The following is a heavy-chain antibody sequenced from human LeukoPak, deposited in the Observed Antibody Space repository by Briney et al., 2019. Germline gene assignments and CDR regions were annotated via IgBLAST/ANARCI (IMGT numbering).Heavy chain of an antibody. V-gene: IGHV1-2*02. Sequence: ASVKVSCKASGYTFTGYYMHWVRQAPGQGLEWMGWINPNSGGTNYAQKFQGRVTMTRDMSISTAYMELSRLRSDDTAVYYCARDLYCSSTSCYTHWFDPWGQGTLVTVSS. CDR1: GYTFTGYY. CDR2: INPNSGGT. J-gene: IGHJ5*02. D-gene: IGHD2-2*02. CDR3: ARDLYCSSTSCYTHWFDP.